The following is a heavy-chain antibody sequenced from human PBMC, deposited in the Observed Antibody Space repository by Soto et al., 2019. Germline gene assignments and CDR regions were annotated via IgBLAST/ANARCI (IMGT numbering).Heavy chain of an antibody. J-gene: IGHJ5*02. CDR1: GYSFTSYW. CDR3: ARILYYDFWSGYYTASRGWFDP. Sequence: PGESLKISCKGSGYSFTSYWISWVRQMPGKGLEWMGRIDPSDSYTNYSPSFQGHVTISADKSISTAYLQWSSLKASDTAMYYCARILYYDFWSGYYTASRGWFDPWGQGTLVTVSS. CDR2: IDPSDSYT. V-gene: IGHV5-10-1*01. D-gene: IGHD3-3*01.